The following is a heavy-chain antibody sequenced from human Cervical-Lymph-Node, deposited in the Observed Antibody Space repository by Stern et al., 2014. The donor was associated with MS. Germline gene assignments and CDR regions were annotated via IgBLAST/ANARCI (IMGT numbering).Heavy chain of an antibody. J-gene: IGHJ6*02. CDR3: ARGELKEGLVRGMDV. CDR2: MIPIVGTA. D-gene: IGHD1-26*01. CDR1: GGTFCSYA. Sequence: VTRVEYGAEVKKHGSSVKVSCKASGGTFCSYAISWVRQAPGQGLEWMGGMIPIVGTADYAQQITGRVTIIADDSTSTAFMERCSLRSEDTAVYYCARGELKEGLVRGMDVWGQGTTVTVSS. V-gene: IGHV1-69*01.